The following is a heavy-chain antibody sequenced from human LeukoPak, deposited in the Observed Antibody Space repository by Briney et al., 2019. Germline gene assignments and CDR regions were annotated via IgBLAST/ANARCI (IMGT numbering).Heavy chain of an antibody. CDR3: ARDYYDSSGYYHRD. D-gene: IGHD3-22*01. CDR2: ISWNSGSI. Sequence: GGSLRLSCAASGSTFDDYAMHWVRQAPGKGLEWVSGISWNSGSIGYADSVKGRFTISRDNAKNSLYLQMNSLRAEDTAVYYCARDYYDSSGYYHRDWGQGTLVTVSS. J-gene: IGHJ4*02. V-gene: IGHV3-9*01. CDR1: GSTFDDYA.